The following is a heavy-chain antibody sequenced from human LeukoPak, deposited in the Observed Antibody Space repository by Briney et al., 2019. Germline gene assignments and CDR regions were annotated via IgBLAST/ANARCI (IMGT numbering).Heavy chain of an antibody. D-gene: IGHD5-24*01. V-gene: IGHV3-7*01. CDR3: ARDEYRSRWLHP. CDR1: GFTFSSYW. Sequence: PGGSLRLSCAASGFTFSSYWMSWVRRAPGKGLEGVTNIKGDGSEKWYADSVKGRFTISRDNAQNSVHLQMNSLRAEDTAVYHCARDEYRSRWLHPWGQGTLVTVTS. J-gene: IGHJ5*02. CDR2: IKGDGSEK.